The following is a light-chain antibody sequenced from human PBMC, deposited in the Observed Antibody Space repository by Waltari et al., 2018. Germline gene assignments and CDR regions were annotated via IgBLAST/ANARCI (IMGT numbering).Light chain of an antibody. CDR2: DAS. V-gene: IGKV3-11*01. Sequence: EILLTQSPATLSLSPGERATLSCRASQRVDNLLGWYQQKPGQAPRLVIHDASNRAPGVPARFSGSGSGTDFTLTISSLEPEDFAVYYCQHRVSWPLTFGGGTKVEL. J-gene: IGKJ4*01. CDR3: QHRVSWPLT. CDR1: QRVDNL.